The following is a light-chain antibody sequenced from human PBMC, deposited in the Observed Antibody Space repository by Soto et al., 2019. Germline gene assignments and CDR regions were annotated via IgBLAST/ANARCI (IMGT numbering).Light chain of an antibody. Sequence: EIVMTQSPVALSVSPGESAALSCRASQSVGRNFAWYQQRPGQAPRVLIYGTSTRATGVPARFSGSGSGPDFTLTISSLQSEDFAVYYCQQYNKWPYTFGQGTRLEIK. V-gene: IGKV3-15*01. CDR3: QQYNKWPYT. J-gene: IGKJ2*01. CDR2: GTS. CDR1: QSVGRN.